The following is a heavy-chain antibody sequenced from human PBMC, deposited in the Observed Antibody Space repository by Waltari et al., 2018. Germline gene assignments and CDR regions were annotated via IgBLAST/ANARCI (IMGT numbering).Heavy chain of an antibody. CDR2: LSDSGNT. CDR3: ARDSTFKFQDYYNGLDV. J-gene: IGHJ6*02. Sequence: GPGLVKPSQTLSLTCTFSGGSITSGDVYWTWIRQHPGKGLEWIGYLSDSGNTYYNPSLTSRVLISIDTSKNQFSLKLNSVTAADTAVYYCARDSTFKFQDYYNGLDVWGQGTTVTVSS. V-gene: IGHV4-31*03. CDR1: GGSITSGDVY.